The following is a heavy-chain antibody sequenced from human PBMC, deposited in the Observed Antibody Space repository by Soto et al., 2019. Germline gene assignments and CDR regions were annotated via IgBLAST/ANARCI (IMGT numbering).Heavy chain of an antibody. D-gene: IGHD3-10*01. CDR2: MNPNSGNT. CDR3: AILWFGAPIPWFDP. J-gene: IGHJ5*02. V-gene: IGHV1-8*01. Sequence: ASEKVSCKASGYTFTSYDINWVRQATGQGLEWMGWMNPNSGNTDYAQKFQGRVTMTRNTSISTAYMELSSLRSEDTAMYYCAILWFGAPIPWFDPWGQGTLVTVSS. CDR1: GYTFTSYD.